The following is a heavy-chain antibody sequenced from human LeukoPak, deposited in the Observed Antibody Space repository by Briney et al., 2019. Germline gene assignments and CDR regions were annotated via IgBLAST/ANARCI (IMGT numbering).Heavy chain of an antibody. CDR1: GFSFDTHW. J-gene: IGHJ4*02. V-gene: IGHV3-7*03. Sequence: GGSLRLSCAASGFSFDTHWMNWVRQFPGGGLEWVANIKPDGSAEYYVDSVKGRFTISRDNAKNSLYLQMNSLRAEDMALYYCAKGDYDFWSPAFDYWGQGTLVTVSS. CDR2: IKPDGSAE. D-gene: IGHD3-3*01. CDR3: AKGDYDFWSPAFDY.